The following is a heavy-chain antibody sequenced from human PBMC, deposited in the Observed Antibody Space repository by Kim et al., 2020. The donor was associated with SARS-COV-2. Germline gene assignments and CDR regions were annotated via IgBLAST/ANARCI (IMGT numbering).Heavy chain of an antibody. CDR3: ATSGSGSYYYYGMDV. V-gene: IGHV3-30-3*01. D-gene: IGHD3-10*01. CDR2: ISYDGSNK. Sequence: GGSLRLSCAASGFTFSSYAMHWVRQAPGKGLEWVAVISYDGSNKYYADSVKGRFTISRDSSKNTLYLQMNSLRAEDTAVYYCATSGSGSYYYYGMDVWGQGTTVTVSS. CDR1: GFTFSSYA. J-gene: IGHJ6*02.